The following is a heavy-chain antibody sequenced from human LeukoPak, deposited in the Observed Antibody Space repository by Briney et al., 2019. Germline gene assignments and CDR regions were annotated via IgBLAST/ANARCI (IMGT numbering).Heavy chain of an antibody. J-gene: IGHJ3*02. CDR3: SRRASTAVVFDI. CDR1: GYSFSNNW. Sequence: GESLKISCPGSGYSFSNNWIGWVRQMPGKGLEWLGIIYPGDSETRYSPSFQGQVTMSADRSISTAYLQWTSLKASDTAMYFCSRRASTAVVFDIWGQGTMVTVSS. CDR2: IYPGDSET. V-gene: IGHV5-51*01.